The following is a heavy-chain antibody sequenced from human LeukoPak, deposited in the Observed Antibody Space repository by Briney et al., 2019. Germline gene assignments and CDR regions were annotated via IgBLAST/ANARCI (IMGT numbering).Heavy chain of an antibody. Sequence: PGGSLRLSCAASGFTFDDYAMHWVRQAPGKGLEWVSGISWNSGSIGYADSVKGRFTISRDNPKNSLYLQMNSLRAEDTAVYYCARGRDYGDLFDYWGQGTLVTVSS. CDR3: ARGRDYGDLFDY. CDR1: GFTFDDYA. D-gene: IGHD4-17*01. J-gene: IGHJ4*02. V-gene: IGHV3-9*01. CDR2: ISWNSGSI.